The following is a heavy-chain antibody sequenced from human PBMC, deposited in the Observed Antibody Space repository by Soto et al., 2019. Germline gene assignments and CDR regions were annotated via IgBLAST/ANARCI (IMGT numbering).Heavy chain of an antibody. J-gene: IGHJ4*02. D-gene: IGHD2-8*01. CDR3: ARGHDVVRVQLATRVAYFDY. CDR1: GFTFSSYT. CDR2: ISATGSDM. V-gene: IGHV3-21*01. Sequence: PGGSLRLSCADSGFTFSSYTMNWVRQAPGRGLEWVSSISATGSDMSYADSVKGRFTISRDNTKNSLFLQLNNLRVEDAAVYFCARGHDVVRVQLATRVAYFDYWGQGAVVTVSS.